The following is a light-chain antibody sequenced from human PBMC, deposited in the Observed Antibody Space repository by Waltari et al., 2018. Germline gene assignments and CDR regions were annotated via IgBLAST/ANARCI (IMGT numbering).Light chain of an antibody. CDR1: SSNLGNYF. V-gene: IGLV1-51*01. CDR2: DNY. CDR3: ATWDNSLAAVV. J-gene: IGLJ2*01. Sequence: QSVLTQPPSVSAAPGQKVTISCSGSSSNLGNYFVSWYHQLPGVTPKLLIYDNYKQPPGIPDRFPASKTGTSATLDITGGKVGDEADYYCATWDNSLAAVVFGGGTKLTVL.